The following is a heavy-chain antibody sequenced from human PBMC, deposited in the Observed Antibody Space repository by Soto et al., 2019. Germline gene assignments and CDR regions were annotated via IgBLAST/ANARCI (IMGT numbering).Heavy chain of an antibody. V-gene: IGHV3-21*01. CDR3: AREDSIIIPAVSDF. D-gene: IGHD2-2*01. Sequence: LRLSCTVSGFAFNNYGINWVRQAPGKGLEWVSSISKSDYTYHSDSVKGRFAISRDNAKSSVSLQMNTLRVEDTAVYYCAREDSIIIPAVSDFWGQGTLVTVSS. J-gene: IGHJ4*02. CDR1: GFAFNNYG. CDR2: ISKSDYT.